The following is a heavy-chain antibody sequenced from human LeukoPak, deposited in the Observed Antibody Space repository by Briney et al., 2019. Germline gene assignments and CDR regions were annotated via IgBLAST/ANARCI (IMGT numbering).Heavy chain of an antibody. V-gene: IGHV1-8*03. Sequence: ASVKVSCKASGYTFTTYDINWVRQPAGQGLEWMGWMNPNSGNTGYAQKFQGRLTITRNASISTAYMELSSLRSDDTAVYYCARTKPDNSEIYNWGQGTLVTVSS. CDR2: MNPNSGNT. D-gene: IGHD3-22*01. CDR1: GYTFTTYD. J-gene: IGHJ4*02. CDR3: ARTKPDNSEIYN.